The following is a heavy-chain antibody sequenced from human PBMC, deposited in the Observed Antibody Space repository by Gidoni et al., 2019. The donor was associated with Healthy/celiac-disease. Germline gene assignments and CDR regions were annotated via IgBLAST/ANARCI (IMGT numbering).Heavy chain of an antibody. Sequence: HLQLHESGPGLVTPSGSLSLTCAVCGGSISSSSYYWGWISKTPVKGLEWFGSIYYSGRTYYNPSIKSRVTISVVTSNNQFSLKLSSVTSADTAVYYCARFLIPDGFDYWGQGTLVTVSS. V-gene: IGHV4-39*07. D-gene: IGHD2-21*01. J-gene: IGHJ4*02. CDR1: GGSISSSSYY. CDR3: ARFLIPDGFDY. CDR2: IYYSGRT.